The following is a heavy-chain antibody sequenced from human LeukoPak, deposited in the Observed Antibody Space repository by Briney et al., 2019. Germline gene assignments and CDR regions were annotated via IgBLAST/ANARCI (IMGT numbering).Heavy chain of an antibody. J-gene: IGHJ4*02. CDR1: GFTFSSYW. V-gene: IGHV3-74*01. CDR3: ARALYYSNYLGY. D-gene: IGHD2-2*01. CDR2: INSDGSST. Sequence: QAGGSLRLSCAASGFTFSSYWMHWVRQDPGKGLVGVSRINSDGSSTNYADSVKGRFTISRDDAKNTLYLQMNSLRVEDTAVYYCARALYYSNYLGYWGQGTLVSVSS.